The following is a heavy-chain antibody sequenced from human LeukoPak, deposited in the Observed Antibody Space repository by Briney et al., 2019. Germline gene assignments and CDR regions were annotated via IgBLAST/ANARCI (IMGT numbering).Heavy chain of an antibody. D-gene: IGHD3-16*01. CDR3: VGGPPRIRY. CDR2: IKTKTDGDRT. CDR1: GFTFSNAW. Sequence: GESLRLSCVVSGFTFSNAWMSWIRQAPGKGLEWVGRIKTKTDGDRTDYAAPVEGRFTISRDDSKNTLSLQMNSLKTEDTAVYYCVGGPPRIRYWGQGTVVTVSS. J-gene: IGHJ4*02. V-gene: IGHV3-15*01.